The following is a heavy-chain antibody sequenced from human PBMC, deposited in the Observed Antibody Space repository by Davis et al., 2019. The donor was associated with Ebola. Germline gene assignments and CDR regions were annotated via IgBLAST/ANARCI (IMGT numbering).Heavy chain of an antibody. CDR1: GFTFSSYA. D-gene: IGHD1-1*01. CDR3: AKDIEGRTHPLPLSYGMDV. Sequence: GGSLRLSCAASGFTFSSYAMHWVRQAPGKGLEWVAVISYDGSNKYYADSVKGRFTISRDNSKNTLYLQMNSLRAEDTAVYYCAKDIEGRTHPLPLSYGMDVWGQGTTVTVSS. V-gene: IGHV3-30-3*01. J-gene: IGHJ6*02. CDR2: ISYDGSNK.